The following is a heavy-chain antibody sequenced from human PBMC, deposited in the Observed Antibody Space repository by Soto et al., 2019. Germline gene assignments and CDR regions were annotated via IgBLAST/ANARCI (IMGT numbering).Heavy chain of an antibody. J-gene: IGHJ4*02. CDR2: MNPNSGDT. Sequence: QVPLVQSGAEVKEPGASVKVSCKASGYTFSSHDINWVRQAIGQGLEWMGWMNPNSGDTGYAHKFQGRVTMTRDTSVGTAYMELSSLRSEDTAVYYCARVGGNWNDDYFDYWGQGTLVTVSS. CDR1: GYTFSSHD. D-gene: IGHD1-1*01. V-gene: IGHV1-8*01. CDR3: ARVGGNWNDDYFDY.